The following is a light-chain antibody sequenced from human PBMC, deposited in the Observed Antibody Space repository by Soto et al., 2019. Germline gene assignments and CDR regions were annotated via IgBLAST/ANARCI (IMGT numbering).Light chain of an antibody. Sequence: QSVLTQPASVSGSPGQSITISCTGTSSDIGAYSVSWYQQHPGKAPKLMIYEVSNRPSGVSNRFSASKSGNTASLTISGLQAEDEADYYCSSRTTSNPYVFGTGTKVTVL. CDR1: SSDIGAYS. V-gene: IGLV2-14*01. J-gene: IGLJ1*01. CDR3: SSRTTSNPYV. CDR2: EVS.